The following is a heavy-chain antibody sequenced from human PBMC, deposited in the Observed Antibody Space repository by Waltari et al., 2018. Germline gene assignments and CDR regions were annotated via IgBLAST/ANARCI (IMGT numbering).Heavy chain of an antibody. CDR1: GFTVSPNY. CDR2: IYTGGDT. J-gene: IGHJ6*02. D-gene: IGHD4-17*01. Sequence: EVQLVESGGGLIQPGGSLRLSCAVSGFTVSPNYMSRVRQAPGKGLEWVSVIYTGGDTYYADSVKGRFSISRDNSKNTLYLQMNSLRVEDTAIYYCARGWIGTTSLGHDGMDVWGQGTTVTVSS. CDR3: ARGWIGTTSLGHDGMDV. V-gene: IGHV3-53*01.